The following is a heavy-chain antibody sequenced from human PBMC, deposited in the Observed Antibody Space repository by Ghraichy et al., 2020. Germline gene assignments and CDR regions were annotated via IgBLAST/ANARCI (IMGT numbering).Heavy chain of an antibody. CDR1: GYTFTSYG. CDR3: ARDFFVENYDSSGYRDY. D-gene: IGHD3-22*01. J-gene: IGHJ4*02. Sequence: ASVKVSCKASGYTFTSYGISWVRQAPGQGLEWMGWISAYNGNTNYAQKLQGRVTMTTDTSTSTAYMELRSLRSDDTAVYYCARDFFVENYDSSGYRDYWGQGTLVTVSS. V-gene: IGHV1-18*01. CDR2: ISAYNGNT.